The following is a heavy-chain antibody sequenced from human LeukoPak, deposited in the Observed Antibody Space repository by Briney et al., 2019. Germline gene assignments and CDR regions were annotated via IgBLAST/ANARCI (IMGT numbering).Heavy chain of an antibody. V-gene: IGHV1-69*13. CDR1: GGTFSSYA. Sequence: GASVKVSCKASGGTFSSYAISWVRQAPGQGLEWMGGIIPIFGTANYAQKFQGRVTITADESTSTAYMELSSLRSEDTAVYYCAREEFGYCSSTSCPWIFDYWGQGTLVTVSS. CDR3: AREEFGYCSSTSCPWIFDY. J-gene: IGHJ4*02. CDR2: IIPIFGTA. D-gene: IGHD2-2*01.